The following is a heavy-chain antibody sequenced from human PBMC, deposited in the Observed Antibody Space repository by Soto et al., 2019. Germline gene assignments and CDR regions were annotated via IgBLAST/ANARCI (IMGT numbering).Heavy chain of an antibody. D-gene: IGHD3-9*01. CDR1: GGTFSSYA. V-gene: IGHV1-69*12. J-gene: IGHJ6*02. Sequence: QVQLVQSGAEVKKPGSSVKVSCKASGGTFSSYAFNWVRQAPGQGLEWMGGIIPIFGTTNYAQKFQGRVTITADESTSTAYMELRSLRSEDTAVYYCARAPLRYFDSVTPYGMDVWGQGTTVTVSS. CDR3: ARAPLRYFDSVTPYGMDV. CDR2: IIPIFGTT.